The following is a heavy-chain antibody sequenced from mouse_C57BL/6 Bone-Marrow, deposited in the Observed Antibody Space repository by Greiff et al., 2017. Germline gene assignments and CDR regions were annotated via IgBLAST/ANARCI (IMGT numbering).Heavy chain of an antibody. Sequence: QVQLQQPGAELVKPGASVKMSCKASGYTFTSYWITWVKQRPGQGLEWIGDIYPGSGSTNYNEKFKSKATLTVDTSSSTPYMQLSSLTSEDSAVYFCARREYGNYLAGFAYWGQGTLVTVSA. CDR3: ARREYGNYLAGFAY. D-gene: IGHD2-10*02. J-gene: IGHJ3*01. CDR1: GYTFTSYW. CDR2: IYPGSGST. V-gene: IGHV1-55*01.